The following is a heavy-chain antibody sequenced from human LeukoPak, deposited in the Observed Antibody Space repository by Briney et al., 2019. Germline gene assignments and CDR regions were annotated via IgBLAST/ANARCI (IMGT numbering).Heavy chain of an antibody. Sequence: SETLSLTCTVSGGSISSNNYYWGWIRQPPGKGLEWIGSIYYGGYTYYDPSLKSRVTISVDTCKNQFSLKLSSVTAADTAIYYCQSRFLEWLLDYWGQGTLVTVSS. CDR3: QSRFLEWLLDY. CDR1: GGSISSNNYY. V-gene: IGHV4-39*03. D-gene: IGHD3-3*01. CDR2: IYYGGYT. J-gene: IGHJ4*02.